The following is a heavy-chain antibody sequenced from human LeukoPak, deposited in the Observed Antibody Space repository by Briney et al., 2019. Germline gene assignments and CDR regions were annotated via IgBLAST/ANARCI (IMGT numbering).Heavy chain of an antibody. Sequence: ASVKVSCKASGYTFTGYYMHWVRQAPGQGLEWMGWINPNSGGTNYAQKFQGRVTMTRDTSISTAYMELSRLRSDDTAVYYCARTSNYDSSGYPYYYMDVWGKGTTVTVSS. V-gene: IGHV1-2*02. CDR3: ARTSNYDSSGYPYYYMDV. CDR1: GYTFTGYY. J-gene: IGHJ6*03. CDR2: INPNSGGT. D-gene: IGHD3-22*01.